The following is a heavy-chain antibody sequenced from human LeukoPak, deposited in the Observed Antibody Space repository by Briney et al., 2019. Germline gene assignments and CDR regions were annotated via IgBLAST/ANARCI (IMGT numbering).Heavy chain of an antibody. CDR1: GLTFHDYA. J-gene: IGHJ4*02. CDR3: AKESGKFDY. Sequence: GGSLRRSCVASGLTFHDYAMHWVRHAPGKGLEWVSLISADGGSTFYADSVRGRFSISRDNSKNSLYLQMNSLRTEDTAMYYCAKESGKFDYWGQGTLVAVSS. V-gene: IGHV3-43*02. CDR2: ISADGGST.